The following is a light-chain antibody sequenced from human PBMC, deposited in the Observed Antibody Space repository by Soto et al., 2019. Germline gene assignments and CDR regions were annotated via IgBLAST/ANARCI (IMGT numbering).Light chain of an antibody. J-gene: IGLJ3*02. Sequence: QSALTQPASVSGSPGQSITISCTGTSSDIGYYNYVSWYQQHPGKAPKVIIYEVSNRPSGVSDRFSGSKSGNTASLTISGLQAEDEGDYYCSSYEDSSILMFGGGTQVTVL. V-gene: IGLV2-14*01. CDR1: SSDIGYYNY. CDR3: SSYEDSSILM. CDR2: EVS.